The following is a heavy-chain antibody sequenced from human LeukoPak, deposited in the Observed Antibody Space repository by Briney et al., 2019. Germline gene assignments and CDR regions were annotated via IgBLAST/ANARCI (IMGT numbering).Heavy chain of an antibody. CDR3: AREKGPYSSSWYNY. J-gene: IGHJ4*02. D-gene: IGHD6-13*01. CDR2: IVDTGDST. CDR1: GFNFRKYA. Sequence: GGSLRLSCAASGFNFRKYAMSWVRQAPGKGLEWVSAIVDTGDSTRYGDSVKGRFTISRDNSKNTLYLQMNSLRAEDTAVYYCAREKGPYSSSWYNYWGQGTLVTVSS. V-gene: IGHV3-23*01.